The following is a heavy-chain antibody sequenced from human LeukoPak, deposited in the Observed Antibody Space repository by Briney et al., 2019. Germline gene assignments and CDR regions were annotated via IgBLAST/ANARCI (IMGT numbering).Heavy chain of an antibody. J-gene: IGHJ4*02. CDR1: GGSISSFY. CDR3: ARSTWPLHSLDY. V-gene: IGHV4-59*12. Sequence: SETLSLTCPVSGGSISSFYWSWIRQPPGKGLEGIGYIYYSRSTNYNPSLKSRVTISVDTSKNQFSLTVSSVTAADTAVYYCARSTWPLHSLDYWGRGALVIVSS. CDR2: IYYSRST. D-gene: IGHD2-15*01.